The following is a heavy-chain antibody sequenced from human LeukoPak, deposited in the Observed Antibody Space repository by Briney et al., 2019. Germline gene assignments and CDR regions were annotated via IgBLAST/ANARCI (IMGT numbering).Heavy chain of an antibody. J-gene: IGHJ4*02. D-gene: IGHD6-19*01. CDR2: INSDGSST. V-gene: IGHV3-74*01. CDR1: GFTFSNYW. CDR3: ARAAHSSGLFDY. Sequence: GGSLRRSCAASGFTFSNYWMYWVRQAPGKGLVWVSRINSDGSSTSYADSVKGQFTISRDNAKNTLYLQMNTLRAEDTAVYYCARAAHSSGLFDYWGQGALVTVSS.